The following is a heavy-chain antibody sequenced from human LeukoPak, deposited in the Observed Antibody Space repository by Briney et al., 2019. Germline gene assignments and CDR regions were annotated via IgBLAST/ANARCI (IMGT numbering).Heavy chain of an antibody. V-gene: IGHV3-23*01. CDR2: ISGSGGST. CDR3: ANLRDYYYGMDV. J-gene: IGHJ6*02. Sequence: GGSLRLSCAASGFTFSSYAMSWVRQAPGKGLEWVSAISGSGGSTYYADSVKGRFTISRDNSKNTLYLQMNSLRAEDTAVYYCANLRDYYYGMDVWGQGTTVTVSS. D-gene: IGHD3-16*01. CDR1: GFTFSSYA.